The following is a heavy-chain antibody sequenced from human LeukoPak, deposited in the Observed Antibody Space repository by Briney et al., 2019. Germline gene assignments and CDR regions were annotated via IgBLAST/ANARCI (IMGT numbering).Heavy chain of an antibody. CDR2: IWYDGSNK. J-gene: IGHJ1*01. V-gene: IGHV3-33*06. D-gene: IGHD3-16*01. CDR1: GFTFSSYS. Sequence: PGGSLRFSCEASGFTFSSYSMNWVRKAPGKGLEWVAVIWYDGSNKYYADSVKGRFTISRDNSKNTLYLQMNSLRAEDTAVYYCAKDQALRAEYFQHWGQGTLVTVSS. CDR3: AKDQALRAEYFQH.